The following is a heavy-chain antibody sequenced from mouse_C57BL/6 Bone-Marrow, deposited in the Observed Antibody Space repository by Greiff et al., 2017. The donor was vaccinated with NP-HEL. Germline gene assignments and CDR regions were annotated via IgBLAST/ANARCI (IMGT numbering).Heavy chain of an antibody. Sequence: EVKLQESGGGLVKPGGSLKLSCAASGFTFSSYAMSWVRQTPEKRLEWVATISDGGSYTYYPDNVKGRFTISRDNAKNNLYLQMSHLKSEDTAMYYCARENDYDEDFAYWGQGTLVTVSA. V-gene: IGHV5-4*01. CDR2: ISDGGSYT. J-gene: IGHJ3*01. D-gene: IGHD2-4*01. CDR3: ARENDYDEDFAY. CDR1: GFTFSSYA.